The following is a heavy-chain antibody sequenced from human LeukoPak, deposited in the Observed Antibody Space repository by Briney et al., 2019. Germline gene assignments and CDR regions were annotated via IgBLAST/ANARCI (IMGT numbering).Heavy chain of an antibody. CDR2: IYYSGST. CDR3: ARGGGYNYFDY. D-gene: IGHD5-24*01. J-gene: IGHJ4*02. CDR1: AGSISRYY. V-gene: IGHV4-59*01. Sequence: PSETLSLTCSVSAGSISRYYWSWIRQPPGKGLEWIGYIYYSGSTNYKPSLRSRVTISVDTSKNQFSLKLTSVTAADTAVYYCARGGGYNYFDYWGQGTLVTVSS.